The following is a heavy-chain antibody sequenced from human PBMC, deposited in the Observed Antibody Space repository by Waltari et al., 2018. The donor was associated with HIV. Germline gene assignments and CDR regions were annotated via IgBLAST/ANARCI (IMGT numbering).Heavy chain of an antibody. CDR3: AREHVRDSSGYYPLDY. J-gene: IGHJ4*02. Sequence: QVQLVQSGAEVKKPGASVKVSCKASGYTFTGYYMHWVRQAPGQGLEWMVWINPNSGGTNYAQKFQGRVTMTRDTAISTAYMELSRLRSDDTAVYYCAREHVRDSSGYYPLDYWGQGTLVTVSS. CDR1: GYTFTGYY. CDR2: INPNSGGT. D-gene: IGHD3-22*01. V-gene: IGHV1-2*02.